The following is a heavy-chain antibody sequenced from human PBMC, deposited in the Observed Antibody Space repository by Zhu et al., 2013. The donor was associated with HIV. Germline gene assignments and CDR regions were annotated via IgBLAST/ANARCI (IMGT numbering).Heavy chain of an antibody. V-gene: IGHV1-46*01. CDR3: ARDRGGTHDAFDI. CDR1: GYIFTTYA. CDR2: INPSGGST. J-gene: IGHJ3*02. Sequence: QVHLVQSGAEVKKAGASVKVSCKASGYIFTTYAISWVRQAPGQGLEWMGIINPSGGSTSYAQKFQGRVTMTRDTSTSTVYMELSSLRSEDTAVYYCARDRGGTHDAFDIWGQGTMVTVSS. D-gene: IGHD2-15*01.